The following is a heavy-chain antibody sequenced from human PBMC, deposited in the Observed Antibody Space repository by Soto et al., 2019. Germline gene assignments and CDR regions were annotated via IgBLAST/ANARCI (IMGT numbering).Heavy chain of an antibody. CDR2: IYYSGST. V-gene: IGHV4-30-4*01. Sequence: SETLSLTCTVSGGSISSGDYYWSWIRQPPGKGLEWIGYIYYSGSTYYNPSLKSRVTISVDTSKNQFSLKLSSVTAADTAVYYCARGSPGGYYYLGRAFDISGEGTMVTVSS. CDR1: GGSISSGDYY. D-gene: IGHD3-22*01. CDR3: ARGSPGGYYYLGRAFDI. J-gene: IGHJ3*02.